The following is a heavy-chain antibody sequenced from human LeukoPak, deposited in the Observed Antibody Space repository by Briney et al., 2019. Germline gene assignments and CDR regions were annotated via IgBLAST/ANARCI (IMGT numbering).Heavy chain of an antibody. CDR2: IYTSGST. CDR1: GGSISSYY. D-gene: IGHD6-19*01. V-gene: IGHV4-4*07. Sequence: SETLSLTCTVSGGSISSYYWSWIRQPAGKGLEWIGRIYTSGSTNYNPSLKSRVIMSVDTSKNQFSLKLSSVTAADTAVYYCAGGGIAVAGNRKYFQHWGQGTLVTVSS. CDR3: AGGGIAVAGNRKYFQH. J-gene: IGHJ1*01.